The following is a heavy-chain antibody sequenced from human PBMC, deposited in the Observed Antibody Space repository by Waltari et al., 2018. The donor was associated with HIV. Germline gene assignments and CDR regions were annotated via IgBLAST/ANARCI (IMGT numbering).Heavy chain of an antibody. CDR2: ISAYNGNT. Sequence: HVQLVQPVAEAKKPGASVKVSCKASGYTVTSYGISWVRQAPGQGLGWIGWISAYNGNTNYAHKLQGKVTMTTDTSTSTATMELRRLRSDDTAVYYCARVRCSSSSCYSGWFDPWGQGTLVTVTS. D-gene: IGHD2-2*01. CDR3: ARVRCSSSSCYSGWFDP. J-gene: IGHJ5*02. V-gene: IGHV1-18*01. CDR1: GYTVTSYG.